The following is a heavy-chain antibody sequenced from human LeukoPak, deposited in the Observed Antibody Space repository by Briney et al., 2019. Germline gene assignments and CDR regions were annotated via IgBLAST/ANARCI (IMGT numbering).Heavy chain of an antibody. J-gene: IGHJ4*02. D-gene: IGHD2-2*01. CDR1: GFTFSSYA. CDR2: TSYDGSNK. V-gene: IGHV3-30-3*01. CDR3: ARDKDIVVVPAAMGYFDY. Sequence: GGSLRLSCAASGFTFSSYAMHWVRQAPGKGLEWVAVTSYDGSNKYYADSVKGRFTISRDNSKNTLYLQMNSLRAEDTAVYYCARDKDIVVVPAAMGYFDYWGQGTLVTVSS.